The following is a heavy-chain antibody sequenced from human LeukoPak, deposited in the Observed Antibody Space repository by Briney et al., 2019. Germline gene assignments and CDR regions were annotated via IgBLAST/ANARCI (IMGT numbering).Heavy chain of an antibody. V-gene: IGHV3-21*01. CDR2: ISSSSSYI. Sequence: PGGSLRLSCAASGFTFSSYSMNWVRQAPGKGLEWVSSISSSSSYIYYADSVKGRFTISRDNAKNSLYLQMNSLRAEDTAAYYCARDKSPRAYYGSGNGDYWGQGTPVTVSS. J-gene: IGHJ4*02. CDR1: GFTFSSYS. CDR3: ARDKSPRAYYGSGNGDY. D-gene: IGHD3-10*01.